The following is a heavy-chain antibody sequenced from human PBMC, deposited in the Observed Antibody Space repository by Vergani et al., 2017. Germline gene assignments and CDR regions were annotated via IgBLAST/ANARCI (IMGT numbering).Heavy chain of an antibody. CDR2: ISSSSSTI. J-gene: IGHJ6*02. CDR1: GFTFSSYS. Sequence: EVQLVESGGGLVQPGGSLRLSCAASGFTFSSYSMNWVRQAPGKGLEWVSYISSSSSTIYYADSVKGRFTISRDNAKNSLYLQMNSLGAEDTAVYYCARGTTVTNPGLYYYGMDVWGQGTTVTVSS. CDR3: ARGTTVTNPGLYYYGMDV. D-gene: IGHD4-17*01. V-gene: IGHV3-48*01.